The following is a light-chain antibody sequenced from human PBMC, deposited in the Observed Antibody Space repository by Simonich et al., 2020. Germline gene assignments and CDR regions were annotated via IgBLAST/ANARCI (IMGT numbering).Light chain of an antibody. CDR3: SSYTSSSTLFV. V-gene: IGLV2-14*01. CDR1: SSDVGGYNY. J-gene: IGLJ1*01. Sequence: QSALTQPASVSGSPGQSITISCTGTSSDVGGYNYVSWYQQHPGKAPKSMIYDVRKRPAGVPDRFAGSQSGKTASLTISGLQAEDEADYYCSSYTSSSTLFVFGTGTKVTVL. CDR2: DVR.